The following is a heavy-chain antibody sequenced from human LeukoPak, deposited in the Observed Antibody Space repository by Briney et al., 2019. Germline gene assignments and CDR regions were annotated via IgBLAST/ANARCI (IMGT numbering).Heavy chain of an antibody. CDR3: ARRRSLRIAARPSYYYYYMDV. CDR2: INHSGST. Sequence: SETLSLTCAVYGGSFSGYYWSWIRQPPGKGLEWIGEINHSGSTNYNPSLKSRVTISVDTSKNQFSLKLSSVTAADTAVYYCARRRSLRIAARPSYYYYYMDVWGKGTTVTVSS. J-gene: IGHJ6*03. D-gene: IGHD6-6*01. CDR1: GGSFSGYY. V-gene: IGHV4-34*01.